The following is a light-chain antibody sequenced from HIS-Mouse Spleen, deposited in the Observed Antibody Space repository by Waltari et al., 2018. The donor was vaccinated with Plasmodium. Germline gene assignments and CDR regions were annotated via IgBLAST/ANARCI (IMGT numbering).Light chain of an antibody. Sequence: QSALTQPASVSGSPGQSITISCTGTSSYVGRYNLVSWYQQHPGKAPKPMIYEGSKRPSGVSNRFSGSKSGNTASLTISGLQAEDEADYYCCSYAGSSTFVVFGGGTKLTVL. CDR1: SSYVGRYNL. V-gene: IGLV2-23*03. J-gene: IGLJ2*01. CDR3: CSYAGSSTFVV. CDR2: EGS.